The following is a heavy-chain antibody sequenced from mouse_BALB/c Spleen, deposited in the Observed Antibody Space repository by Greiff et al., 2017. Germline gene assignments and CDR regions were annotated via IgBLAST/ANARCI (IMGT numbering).Heavy chain of an antibody. V-gene: IGHV1-9*01. CDR1: GYTFSSYW. J-gene: IGHJ4*01. CDR2: ILPGSGST. CDR3: ARSPLLRRNYYAMDY. Sequence: VQLQQSGAELMKPGASVKISCKATGYTFSSYWIEWVKQRPGHGLEWIGEILPGSGSTNYNEKFKGKATFTADTSSNTAYMQLSSLTSEDSAVYYCARSPLLRRNYYAMDYWGQGTSVTVSS. D-gene: IGHD1-2*01.